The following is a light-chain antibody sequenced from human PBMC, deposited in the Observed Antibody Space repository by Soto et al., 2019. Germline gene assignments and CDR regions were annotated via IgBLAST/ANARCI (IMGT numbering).Light chain of an antibody. CDR3: QKNYSSPPWT. Sequence: DIQMTQSPSSLSASVGDRVSITCRASLSISNYLNWYQQRPGKAPKLLIYAASTLHSGVPSRFSGSGSGTDFTLTIDSLQPEDFVTYYCQKNYSSPPWTFGQGTKVEIK. J-gene: IGKJ1*01. CDR2: AAS. CDR1: LSISNY. V-gene: IGKV1-39*01.